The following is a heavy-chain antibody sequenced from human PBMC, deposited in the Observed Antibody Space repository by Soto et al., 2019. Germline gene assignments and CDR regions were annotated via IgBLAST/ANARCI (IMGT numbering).Heavy chain of an antibody. CDR3: ARVRCSGGYYSSNYYYMDV. CDR1: GFTFSAYA. D-gene: IGHD2-15*01. CDR2: ISPDGGST. Sequence: GGSLRLSCAASGFTFSAYAMHWVRQAPGEGLEYVSAISPDGGSTYYANSVKGRFTISRDNSKNTLYLQMGGLRAEDMAVYYCARVRCSGGYYSSNYYYMDVWGKGTTVTVSS. V-gene: IGHV3-64*01. J-gene: IGHJ6*03.